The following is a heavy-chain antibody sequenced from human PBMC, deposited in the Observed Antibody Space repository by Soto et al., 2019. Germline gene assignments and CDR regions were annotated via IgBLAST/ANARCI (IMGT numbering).Heavy chain of an antibody. D-gene: IGHD2-15*01. J-gene: IGHJ6*04. V-gene: IGHV3-48*01. CDR2: ISSSSSTI. Sequence: GESLKISCAASGFTFSSYSMNWVRQAPGKGLEWVSYISSSSSTIYYADSVKGRFTISRDNAKNSLYLQMNSLRAEDTAVYYCARDLRGALGYCSGGSCQPGLDVWGKGTTVTVSS. CDR3: ARDLRGALGYCSGGSCQPGLDV. CDR1: GFTFSSYS.